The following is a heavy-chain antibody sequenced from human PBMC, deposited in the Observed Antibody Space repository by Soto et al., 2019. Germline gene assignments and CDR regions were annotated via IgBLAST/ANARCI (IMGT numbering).Heavy chain of an antibody. CDR2: IFWDDDK. Sequence: QITLKESGPTLVKPTQTLTLTCSLSGFSISTSGVGVGWIRQSPEKAPEWLALIFWDDDKRYSPSLKSRLTIAKDTSKNQVVLTLTNMDHVATATYYCARILTGTGGHFDYWGQGTLVTVSS. V-gene: IGHV2-5*02. CDR1: GFSISTSGVG. J-gene: IGHJ4*02. CDR3: ARILTGTGGHFDY. D-gene: IGHD2-8*02.